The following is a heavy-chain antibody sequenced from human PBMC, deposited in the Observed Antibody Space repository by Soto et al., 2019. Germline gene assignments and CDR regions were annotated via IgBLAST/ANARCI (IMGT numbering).Heavy chain of an antibody. Sequence: SETLSLTCTVSGGSISSGGYYWSWIRQHPGKGLEWIGYIYYSGSTYYNPSLKSRVTISVDTSKNQFSLKLSSVTAADTAGYYCARSPIAARPRGFAGWFDPWGQGTLVTVSS. CDR3: ARSPIAARPRGFAGWFDP. J-gene: IGHJ5*02. CDR1: GGSISSGGYY. V-gene: IGHV4-31*03. D-gene: IGHD6-6*01. CDR2: IYYSGST.